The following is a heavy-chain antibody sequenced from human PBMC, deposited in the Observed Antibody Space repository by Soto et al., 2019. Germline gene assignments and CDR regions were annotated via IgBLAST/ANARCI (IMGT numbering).Heavy chain of an antibody. Sequence: GGSLRLSCATSGFTFSNYGMHWVRQAPGKGLEWVAVTRHDGTNKYYADSVKGRFTISRDNSKNTVHLQMNILRGEDTAVYYCARDLSGPPDYWGQGTLVTVSS. CDR2: TRHDGTNK. CDR3: ARDLSGPPDY. J-gene: IGHJ4*02. CDR1: GFTFSNYG. V-gene: IGHV3-33*01.